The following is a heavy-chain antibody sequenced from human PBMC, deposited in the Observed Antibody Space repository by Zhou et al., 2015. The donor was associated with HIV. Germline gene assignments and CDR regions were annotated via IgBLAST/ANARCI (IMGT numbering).Heavy chain of an antibody. CDR2: IIPIFGTG. CDR1: GGTFSTYT. V-gene: IGHV1-69*01. J-gene: IGHJ3*02. Sequence: QVQLVQSGAEVKKPGSSVKVSCKASGGTFSTYTINWVRQAPGQGLEWMGGIIPIFGTGNYAQKFQGRVTITADESTSTVYMELTILRSEDTAVYYCARATFGESPDAFDIWGQGTMVTVSS. CDR3: ARATFGESPDAFDI. D-gene: IGHD3-10*01.